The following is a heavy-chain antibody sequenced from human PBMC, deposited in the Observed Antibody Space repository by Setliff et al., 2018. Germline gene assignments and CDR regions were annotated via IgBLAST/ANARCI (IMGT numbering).Heavy chain of an antibody. CDR1: GYIFTSYY. CDR3: ARERAYYYGSGSYYYHPGMDV. V-gene: IGHV1-46*01. J-gene: IGHJ6*02. CDR2: INPSGGST. Sequence: AASVKVSCKASGYIFTSYYMHWVRQAPGQGLEWMGIINPSGGSTSYAQKFQGRVTMTRDTSTSTVYMKLSSLRSEDTAVYYCARERAYYYGSGSYYYHPGMDVWGQVTTVTVSS. D-gene: IGHD3-10*01.